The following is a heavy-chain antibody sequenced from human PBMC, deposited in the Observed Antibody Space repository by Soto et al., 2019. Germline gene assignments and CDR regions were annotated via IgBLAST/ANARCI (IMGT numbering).Heavy chain of an antibody. CDR3: ARDLSWGSNWYYYMDV. V-gene: IGHV3-48*01. J-gene: IGHJ6*03. CDR2: ISSSSSVI. D-gene: IGHD7-27*01. Sequence: EVQLVESGGGLVQPGGSLRLSCATSGFILSDCAMNWVRQAPVKGLEWVSYISSSSSVIDYADSVKGRFTVSRDNARNSLYLQMNSLRAEDTAVYYCARDLSWGSNWYYYMDVWGKGTTVTVSS. CDR1: GFILSDCA.